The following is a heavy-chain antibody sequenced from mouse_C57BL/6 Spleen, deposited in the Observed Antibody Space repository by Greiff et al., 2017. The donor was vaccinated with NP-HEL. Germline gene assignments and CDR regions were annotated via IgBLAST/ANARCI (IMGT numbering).Heavy chain of an antibody. CDR3: ARRSTTVVGAMDY. J-gene: IGHJ4*01. V-gene: IGHV5-12*01. CDR2: ISNGGGST. Sequence: EVQRVESGGGLVQPGGSLKLSCAASGFTFSAYYMYWVRQTPERRLEWVAYISNGGGSTYYPDTVKGRFTISRDNAKNTLYLQMSRLKSEDTAMYYCARRSTTVVGAMDYWGQGTSVTVSS. CDR1: GFTFSAYY. D-gene: IGHD1-1*01.